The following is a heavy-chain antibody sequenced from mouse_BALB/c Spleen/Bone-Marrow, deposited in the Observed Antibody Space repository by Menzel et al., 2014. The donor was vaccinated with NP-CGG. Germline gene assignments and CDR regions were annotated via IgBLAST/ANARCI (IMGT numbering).Heavy chain of an antibody. V-gene: IGHV1S81*02. Sequence: VQLQQSGAELVKPGASVKLSCKASGYTFTSYWMHWVKPRPGQGLEWIGEIDPSTGRTDYNKKFKSRATLTVDKSSSTAYMHLSSLTSEDSAVYYCARINGYDYWGQGTTLTVSS. D-gene: IGHD2-2*01. CDR3: ARINGYDY. CDR2: IDPSTGRT. J-gene: IGHJ2*01. CDR1: GYTFTSYW.